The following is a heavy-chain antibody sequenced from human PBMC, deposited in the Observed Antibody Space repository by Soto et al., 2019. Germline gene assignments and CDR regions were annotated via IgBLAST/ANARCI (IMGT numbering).Heavy chain of an antibody. CDR1: GGTFNSNA. J-gene: IGHJ6*02. CDR3: ARELGFYVDTGMITDHYGMDV. Sequence: QVQLEQSGAEVKKPGSSVKVSCKASGGTFNSNAISWVRQVPGEGPEWMGGIIPNFGTVNYAQKFQGRVTIIADESRSSAYMELRSLISDDTAVYYCARELGFYVDTGMITDHYGMDVWGQGNAVTVSS. CDR2: IIPNFGTV. D-gene: IGHD3-16*01. V-gene: IGHV1-69*01.